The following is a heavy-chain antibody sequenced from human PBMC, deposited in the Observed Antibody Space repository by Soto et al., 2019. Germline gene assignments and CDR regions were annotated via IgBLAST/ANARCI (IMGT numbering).Heavy chain of an antibody. CDR2: ISYDGSSE. J-gene: IGHJ1*01. CDR1: GFTFSNYA. Sequence: QVQLVESGGGVVQPGRSLRLSCAASGFTFSNYALHWVRQAPGKGLEWVAFISYDGSSEFSADSVRGRFTISRDNSKNTLYLPMNSPRTGDTAVYYFSRDQGLYNCWYFQHWGQGT. CDR3: SRDQGLYNCWYFQH. V-gene: IGHV3-30-3*01. D-gene: IGHD3-16*02.